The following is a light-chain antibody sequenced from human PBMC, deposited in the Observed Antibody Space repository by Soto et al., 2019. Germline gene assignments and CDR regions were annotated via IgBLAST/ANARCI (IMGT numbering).Light chain of an antibody. CDR2: DTS. CDR3: QQYKNWPPWT. Sequence: EIVVTQSPATLSVSPGERVTLSCRASQSVSSSLAWYQQRPGQAPRLLIYDTSTRAAGIAARFSGSGSGTEFTLTISSLRSEDFAIYYCQQYKNWPPWTFGKGTKVDIK. V-gene: IGKV3-15*01. J-gene: IGKJ1*01. CDR1: QSVSSS.